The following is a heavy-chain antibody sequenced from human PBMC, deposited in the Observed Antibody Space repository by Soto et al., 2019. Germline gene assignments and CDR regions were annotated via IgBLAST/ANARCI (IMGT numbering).Heavy chain of an antibody. J-gene: IGHJ6*02. CDR3: AKCGSSSWYGTDFRRNYYYGMDV. V-gene: IGHV3-30*18. D-gene: IGHD6-13*01. CDR1: GFIFDDYA. CDR2: ISYDGSNK. Sequence: GSLRLSCAASGFIFDDYAMNWVRQAPGKGLEWVAVISYDGSNKYYADSVKGRFTISRDNSKNTLYLQMNSLRAEDTAVYYCAKCGSSSWYGTDFRRNYYYGMDVWGQGTTVTVSS.